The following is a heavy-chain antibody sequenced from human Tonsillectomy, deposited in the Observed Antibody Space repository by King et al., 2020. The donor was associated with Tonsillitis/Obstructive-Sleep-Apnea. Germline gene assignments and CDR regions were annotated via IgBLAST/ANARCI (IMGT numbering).Heavy chain of an antibody. CDR1: GFTFSSYE. Sequence: VQLVESGGGLVQPGGSLRLSCAASGFTFSSYEMNWVRQAPGKGLEWVSGFTWNTGSIGYADSVRGRFTISRDNAKNSLYLQMNSLRAEDTALYYCAKGGGRGVVVPNWFDPWGQGTLVTVSS. J-gene: IGHJ5*02. CDR3: AKGGGRGVVVPNWFDP. D-gene: IGHD2-15*01. V-gene: IGHV3-9*01. CDR2: FTWNTGSI.